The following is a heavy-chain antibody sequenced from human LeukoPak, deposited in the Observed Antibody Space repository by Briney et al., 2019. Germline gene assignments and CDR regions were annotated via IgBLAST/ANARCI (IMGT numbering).Heavy chain of an antibody. J-gene: IGHJ4*02. Sequence: GESLEISCQGSGSRFTSYWIGWVRQLPGKGLEWMGIIYPGDSDTRYSPSFQGQVTISADKSISTPYLQWSRLKASDTAMYYCARSLYGSGSINFDYWGQGTLVTVSS. CDR2: IYPGDSDT. CDR1: GSRFTSYW. V-gene: IGHV5-51*01. CDR3: ARSLYGSGSINFDY. D-gene: IGHD3-10*01.